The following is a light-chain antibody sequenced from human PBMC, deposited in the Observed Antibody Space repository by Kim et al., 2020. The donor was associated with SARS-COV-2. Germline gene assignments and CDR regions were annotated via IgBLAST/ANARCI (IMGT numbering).Light chain of an antibody. CDR1: SNDVGGYNY. CDR2: DVS. V-gene: IGLV2-14*03. J-gene: IGLJ1*01. Sequence: QPFTISCTGTSNDVGGYNYVSWYQQHPGKAPKLMIYDVSNRPSGVSTRFSGSKSGNTASLTISGLQAEDEADYYCSSYTSSSTPYVFGTGTKVTVL. CDR3: SSYTSSSTPYV.